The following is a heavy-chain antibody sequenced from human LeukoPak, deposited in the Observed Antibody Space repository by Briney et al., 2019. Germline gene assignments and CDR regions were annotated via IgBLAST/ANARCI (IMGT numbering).Heavy chain of an antibody. CDR1: GFTFSSND. Sequence: PGGSLRLSCAASGFTFSSNDMNWVRQAPGKGLEWVSYISSSGSAIYYADSVKGRFTISRDNAKNSLFLQMNSLRAEDTAVYYCARGGADNWNYICVYWGEGTLVTVSS. CDR2: ISSSGSAI. CDR3: ARGGADNWNYICVY. D-gene: IGHD1-7*01. V-gene: IGHV3-48*03. J-gene: IGHJ4*02.